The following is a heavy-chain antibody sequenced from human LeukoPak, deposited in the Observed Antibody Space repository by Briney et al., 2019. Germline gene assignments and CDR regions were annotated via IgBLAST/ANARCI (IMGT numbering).Heavy chain of an antibody. D-gene: IGHD5-18*01. J-gene: IGHJ4*02. V-gene: IGHV3-74*01. CDR1: GFTFSSYA. CDR2: INGDGSYT. CDR3: AREHFGYSYEY. Sequence: PGGSLRLSCAASGFTFSSYAMSWVRQAPGKGLVWVSRINGDGSYTNYADSVKGRFPISRDNAENTLYLQMKSLRAEDTAVYYCAREHFGYSYEYWGQGTLVAVSS.